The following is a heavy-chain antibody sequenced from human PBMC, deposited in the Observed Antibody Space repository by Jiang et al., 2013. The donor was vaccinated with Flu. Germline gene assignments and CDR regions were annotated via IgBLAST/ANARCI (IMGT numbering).Heavy chain of an antibody. CDR3: VREHFASAFHY. V-gene: IGHV4-61*08. D-gene: IGHD3-3*02. Sequence: TLSLTCTVSGGSVTSGGYFWTRIRQPPGEALEWIGYISYNGDTNYNPSLRSRVTISVDTSKNQFSLNLSSVTAADTAMYYCVREHFASAFHYWGQGTLVTVSS. J-gene: IGHJ4*02. CDR1: GGSVTSGGYF. CDR2: ISYNGDT.